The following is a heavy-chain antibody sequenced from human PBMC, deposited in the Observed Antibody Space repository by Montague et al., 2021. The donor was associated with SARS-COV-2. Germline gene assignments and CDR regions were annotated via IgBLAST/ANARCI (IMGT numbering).Heavy chain of an antibody. CDR1: GASFSGYY. CDR3: ASGEFFYYGSGHYYRSALDD. Sequence: SETLSLTCHVYGASFSGYYWSWVRQSPGKGLEWIGEVIHSGTTNYNPSLKGRVTMSIDSSNDRFSLRLTSLTAADTGVYYCASGEFFYYGSGHYYRSALDDWGQGTTVTVSS. CDR2: VIHSGTT. V-gene: IGHV4-34*12. J-gene: IGHJ6*02. D-gene: IGHD3-10*01.